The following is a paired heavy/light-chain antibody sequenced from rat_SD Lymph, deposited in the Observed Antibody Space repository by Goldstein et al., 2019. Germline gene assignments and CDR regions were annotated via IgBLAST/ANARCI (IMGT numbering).Light chain of an antibody. V-gene: IGKV8S4*01. Sequence: DIVMTQTPSSQAVSAGEKVTMSCKSSQSLLYSENKKNYLAWYQQKPGQSPKLLISWASTRESGVPDRFIGSGSGTDFTLTISSVQAEDLAVYYCEQYYDTPLTFGSGTKLEIK. CDR1: QSLLYSENKKNY. CDR2: WAS. J-gene: IGKJ5*01. CDR3: EQYYDTPLT.
Heavy chain of an antibody. V-gene: IGHV1-8*01. Sequence: EVQLQQSGPELRRPGSSVKLSCKASGYSITDYLMHWVKHRPEHGLEWIGWIDPEDGETKYAQKFQSKATLTADTSSNTAYMQLSSLTSEDTATYFCARSEYGGLYWGQGVMVTVSS. CDR1: GYSITDYL. J-gene: IGHJ2*01. CDR3: ARSEYGGLY. CDR2: IDPEDGET. D-gene: IGHD1-11*01.